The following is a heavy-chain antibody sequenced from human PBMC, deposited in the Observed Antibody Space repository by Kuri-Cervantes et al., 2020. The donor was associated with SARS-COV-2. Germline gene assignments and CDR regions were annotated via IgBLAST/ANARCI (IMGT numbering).Heavy chain of an antibody. D-gene: IGHD3-3*01. CDR2: IKQDGSEK. CDR3: ARDPRNLAIFGVVIKGYYYYGMDV. Sequence: GESLKISCAASGFTFSSYWMSWVRQAPGKGLEWVANIKQDGSEKYYVDSVKGRFTISRDNAKNSLYLQMNSLRAEDTAVYYCARDPRNLAIFGVVIKGYYYYGMDVWGQGTTVTV. V-gene: IGHV3-7*05. CDR1: GFTFSSYW. J-gene: IGHJ6*02.